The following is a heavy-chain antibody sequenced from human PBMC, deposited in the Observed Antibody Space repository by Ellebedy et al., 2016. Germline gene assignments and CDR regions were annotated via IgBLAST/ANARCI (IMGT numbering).Heavy chain of an antibody. D-gene: IGHD1-14*01. V-gene: IGHV3-7*03. Sequence: GGSLRLSCAASGFTFSTYWMYWVRQAPGKGLEWVAHIKQDGSEKYYVDSVRGRLTISRDNAQNSLYLEMNGLRAEDTAVYYCARVTTHFDDWGQGALVTVSS. CDR3: ARVTTHFDD. J-gene: IGHJ4*02. CDR2: IKQDGSEK. CDR1: GFTFSTYW.